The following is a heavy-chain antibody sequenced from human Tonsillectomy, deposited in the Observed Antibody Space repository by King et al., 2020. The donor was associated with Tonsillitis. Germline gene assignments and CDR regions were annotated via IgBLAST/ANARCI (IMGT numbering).Heavy chain of an antibody. CDR3: ARIYVISSSSYWYFEL. D-gene: IGHD6-6*01. CDR2: IYPGDSDS. CDR1: GYSFTNYW. J-gene: IGHJ2*01. Sequence: VQLVESGAEVKKPGESLKISCKGSGYSFTNYWIGWVRQMPGKGLEWMGIIYPGDSDSRYTPPFQGQVTISADKSISTAYLQWSSLKASDTAMYYCARIYVISSSSYWYFELWGRGTLVTVSS. V-gene: IGHV5-51*01.